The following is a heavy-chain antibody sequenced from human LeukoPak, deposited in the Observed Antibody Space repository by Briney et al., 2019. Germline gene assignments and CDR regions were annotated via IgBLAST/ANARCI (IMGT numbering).Heavy chain of an antibody. D-gene: IGHD3-22*01. V-gene: IGHV3-7*01. CDR2: IKQDGSEK. CDR1: GGSFSGYY. CDR3: AREVNYYDSSGDNWFDP. J-gene: IGHJ5*02. Sequence: ETLSLTCAVYGGSFSGYYWSWIRQAPGKGLEWVANIKQDGSEKYYVDSVKGRFTISRDNAKNSLYLQMNSLRAEDTAVYYCAREVNYYDSSGDNWFDPWGQGTLVTVSS.